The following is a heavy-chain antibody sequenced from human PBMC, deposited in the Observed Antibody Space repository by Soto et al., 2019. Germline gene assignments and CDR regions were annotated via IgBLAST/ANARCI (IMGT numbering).Heavy chain of an antibody. CDR2: ISGSGGST. V-gene: IGHV3-23*01. J-gene: IGHJ6*02. CDR1: GFTFSSYA. Sequence: PGGSLRLSCAASGFTFSSYAMSWVRQAPGKGLEWVSAISGSGGSTYYADSVKGRFTISRDNSKNTLYLQMNSLRAEDTAVYYCAKDLYYDSWSFFVPPNYYHYGMYVWGQGSTVPVSS. D-gene: IGHD3-3*01. CDR3: AKDLYYDSWSFFVPPNYYHYGMYV.